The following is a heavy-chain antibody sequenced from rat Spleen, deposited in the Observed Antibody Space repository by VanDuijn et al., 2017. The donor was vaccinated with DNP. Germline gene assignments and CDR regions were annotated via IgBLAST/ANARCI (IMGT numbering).Heavy chain of an antibody. CDR1: GFNFSDYY. Sequence: EVNLVESGGGLVQPGRSVKLSCAASGFNFSDYYMAWVRQAPKKGLEWVASIRTSGGSTYYRDSVKGRFTVSRDNAKSTLYLQMNSLRSEDMATYYCARHGRRVFDYWGQGVMVTVSS. V-gene: IGHV5-25*01. J-gene: IGHJ2*01. CDR2: IRTSGGST. CDR3: ARHGRRVFDY. D-gene: IGHD1-11*01.